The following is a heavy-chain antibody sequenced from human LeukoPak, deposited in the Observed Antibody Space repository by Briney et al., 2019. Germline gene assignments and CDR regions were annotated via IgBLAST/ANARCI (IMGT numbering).Heavy chain of an antibody. CDR1: GFNFSSYG. CDR2: ISYDGSNK. D-gene: IGHD2-21*02. CDR3: AKECGGDCYPPAHDAFDI. Sequence: GGSLRLSCAASGFNFSSYGMHWVRQAPGKGLEWVAVISYDGSNKYYADSVKGRFTISRDNSKNTLYLQMNSLRAEDTAVYYCAKECGGDCYPPAHDAFDIWGQGTMVTVCS. J-gene: IGHJ3*02. V-gene: IGHV3-30*18.